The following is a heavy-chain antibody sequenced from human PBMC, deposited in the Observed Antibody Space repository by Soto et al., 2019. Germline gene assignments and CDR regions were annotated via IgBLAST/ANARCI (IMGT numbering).Heavy chain of an antibody. D-gene: IGHD2-15*01. J-gene: IGHJ6*02. V-gene: IGHV4-31*02. CDR1: GGSINSGGYY. Sequence: QVQLQESGPGLVKPSQTLSLTCIVSGGSINSGGYYWTWIRQLPGKGLEWIGYIHYSGSTYYNPSLKSRVTMSVDTSKNQFSLKLTSVTAADTAVYYCARDGRKVNYYYYGLDVWGQGTTVTVSS. CDR2: IHYSGST. CDR3: ARDGRKVNYYYYGLDV.